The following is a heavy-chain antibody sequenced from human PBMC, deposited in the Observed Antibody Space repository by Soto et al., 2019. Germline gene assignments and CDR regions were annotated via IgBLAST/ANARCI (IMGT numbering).Heavy chain of an antibody. CDR1: GGSFSGYY. D-gene: IGHD2-2*01. CDR3: ARGRRSFVVVPAAMGGRFDP. Sequence: SETLSLTCAVYGGSFSGYYWSWIRQPPGKGLEWIGEINHSGSTNYDPSLKSRVTISVDTSKNQFSLKLSSVTAADTAVYYCARGRRSFVVVPAAMGGRFDPWGQGTLVTVSS. V-gene: IGHV4-34*01. J-gene: IGHJ5*02. CDR2: INHSGST.